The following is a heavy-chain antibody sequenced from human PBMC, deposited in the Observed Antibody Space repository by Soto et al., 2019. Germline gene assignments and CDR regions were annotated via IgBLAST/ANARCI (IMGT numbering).Heavy chain of an antibody. CDR1: GGSISSYY. Sequence: QVQLQESGPGLVKPSETLSLTCTVSGGSISSYYWSWIRQPPGKGLEWIGYIYYSGSTNYNPSLKTRVTISVDTSKNQFSLKLSSVTAADTAVYYCARVRYCSSTSCYTVDYWGQGTLVTVSS. D-gene: IGHD2-2*02. CDR3: ARVRYCSSTSCYTVDY. CDR2: IYYSGST. V-gene: IGHV4-59*01. J-gene: IGHJ4*02.